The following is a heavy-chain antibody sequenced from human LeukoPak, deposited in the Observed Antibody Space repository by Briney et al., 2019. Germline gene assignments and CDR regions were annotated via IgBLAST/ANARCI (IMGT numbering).Heavy chain of an antibody. Sequence: PSETLSLTCTVSGDSISTSNSYWGWIRQPPGKGLEWIGSIYYSGNTYYNASLKSRVTISVDTSKNQFSLQLNSVTPEDTAVYYCATSVRGADISLDYWGQGTLVTVSS. CDR1: GDSISTSNSY. D-gene: IGHD3-10*01. CDR2: IYYSGNT. V-gene: IGHV4-39*01. J-gene: IGHJ4*02. CDR3: ATSVRGADISLDY.